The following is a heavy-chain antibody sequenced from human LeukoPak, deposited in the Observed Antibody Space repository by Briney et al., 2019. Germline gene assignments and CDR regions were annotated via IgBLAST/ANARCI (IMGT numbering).Heavy chain of an antibody. CDR3: ASLPAAAYYFDY. Sequence: GGSLRLSCAASGFTFSSYAMHWVRQAPGKGLEWVAVISYDGSNKYYADSVKGRFTISRDNSKNTLYLQVNSLRAEDTAVYYCASLPAAAYYFDYWGQGTLVTVSS. J-gene: IGHJ4*02. V-gene: IGHV3-30-3*01. D-gene: IGHD2-2*01. CDR2: ISYDGSNK. CDR1: GFTFSSYA.